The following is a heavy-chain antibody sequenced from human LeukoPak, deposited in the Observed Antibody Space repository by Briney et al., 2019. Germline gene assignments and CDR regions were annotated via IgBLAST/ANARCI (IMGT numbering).Heavy chain of an antibody. CDR1: GFTFDDYA. V-gene: IGHV3-9*01. J-gene: IGHJ4*02. Sequence: GRSLRLSCAASGFTFDDYAMHWVRQAPGRGLEWVAGIFWNSDSIGYADPVRGRFTISRDNAKNSLYLQMSSLRDEDTALYYCVKDFGQTTAAIAYWGQGTLVTVSS. D-gene: IGHD2-2*01. CDR2: IFWNSDSI. CDR3: VKDFGQTTAAIAY.